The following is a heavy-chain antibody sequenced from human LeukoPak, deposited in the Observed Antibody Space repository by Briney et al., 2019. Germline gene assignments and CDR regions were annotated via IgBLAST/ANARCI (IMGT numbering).Heavy chain of an antibody. Sequence: PSETLSLTCIVSGGSISSYYWSWIRQPPGKGLEWIGYIYYSGSTNYNPSLKSRVTISVDTSKNQFSLKLSSVTAADTAVYYCARHSITAGTEYAFDLWGQGTMVTVSS. CDR1: GGSISSYY. CDR3: ARHSITAGTEYAFDL. V-gene: IGHV4-59*08. D-gene: IGHD6-13*01. CDR2: IYYSGST. J-gene: IGHJ3*01.